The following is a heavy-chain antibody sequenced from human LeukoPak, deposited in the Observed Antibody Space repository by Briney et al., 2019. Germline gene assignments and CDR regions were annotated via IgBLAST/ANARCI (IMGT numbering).Heavy chain of an antibody. CDR1: GFTLSSYA. CDR2: ISYDGSNK. CDR3: ARDAGFGELAPYYYYYGMDV. Sequence: GRSLRLSCSASGFTLSSYAMHWVRQAPGKGLEWVAVISYDGSNKYYADSVKGRFTISRDNSRNTLYLQMNSLRAEDTAVYYCARDAGFGELAPYYYYYGMDVWGQGTTVTVSS. V-gene: IGHV3-30-3*01. J-gene: IGHJ6*02. D-gene: IGHD3-10*01.